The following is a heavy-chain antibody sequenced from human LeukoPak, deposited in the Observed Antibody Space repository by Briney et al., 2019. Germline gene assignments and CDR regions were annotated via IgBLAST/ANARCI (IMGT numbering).Heavy chain of an antibody. J-gene: IGHJ6*03. CDR2: ISYDGSNK. CDR3: ARDGYNDIYYMDV. Sequence: GGSLRLSCAASGFTFSSYAMHWVRQAPGKGLEWVAVISYDGSNKYYADSVKGRFTISRDNPKNTLYLQMNSLRAEDTAVYYCARDGYNDIYYMDVWGKGTTVTVSS. D-gene: IGHD5-24*01. CDR1: GFTFSSYA. V-gene: IGHV3-30*04.